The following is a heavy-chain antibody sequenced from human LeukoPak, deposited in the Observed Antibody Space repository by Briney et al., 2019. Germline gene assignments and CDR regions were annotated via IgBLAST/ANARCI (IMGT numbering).Heavy chain of an antibody. V-gene: IGHV1-2*02. CDR1: GYTFTGYY. J-gene: IGHJ5*02. Sequence: ASVKVSCKASGYTFTGYYMHWVRQAPGQGLEGMGWINPNSGGTNYAQKFQGRVTMTRDTSISTAYMELSRLRSDDTAVYYCARDRVRITMVRGAKNWFDPWGQGTLVTVSS. D-gene: IGHD3-10*01. CDR2: INPNSGGT. CDR3: ARDRVRITMVRGAKNWFDP.